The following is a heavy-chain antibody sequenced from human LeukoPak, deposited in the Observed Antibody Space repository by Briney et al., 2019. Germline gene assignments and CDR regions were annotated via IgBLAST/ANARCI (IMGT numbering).Heavy chain of an antibody. Sequence: AGGSLRLSCVASGFTFNYYAMSWVRQAPGKGLEWVSSISVTGDSTKYGDSVKGRFTISRDNSKKTVYLQMNSLRAEDTAVYYCAKDLFSGYNPEEFDHWGQGTLVTVSS. J-gene: IGHJ4*02. CDR2: ISVTGDST. D-gene: IGHD5-12*01. CDR1: GFTFNYYA. CDR3: AKDLFSGYNPEEFDH. V-gene: IGHV3-23*01.